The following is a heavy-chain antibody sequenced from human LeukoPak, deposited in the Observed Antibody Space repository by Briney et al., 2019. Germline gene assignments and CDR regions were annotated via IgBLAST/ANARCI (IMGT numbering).Heavy chain of an antibody. CDR1: GFTFSGFW. D-gene: IGHD3-22*01. CDR2: ISSDGSST. Sequence: GGSLRLSCAASGFTFSGFWMHWVRQAPGKGLVWVSRISSDGSSTSYADSVKGRSTISRDNAKNTLYLQMSSLRAEDTAVYYCARVVSGYTDSWFDPWGQGTLVTVSS. J-gene: IGHJ5*02. CDR3: ARVVSGYTDSWFDP. V-gene: IGHV3-74*01.